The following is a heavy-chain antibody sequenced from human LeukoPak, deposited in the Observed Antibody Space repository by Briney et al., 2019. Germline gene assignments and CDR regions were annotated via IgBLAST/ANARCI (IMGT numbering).Heavy chain of an antibody. J-gene: IGHJ3*02. CDR1: GGSISSYY. V-gene: IGHV4-59*08. CDR2: IYYSGST. Sequence: SETLSLTCTVSGGSISSYYWSWIRQPPGKGLEWIGYIYYSGSTNYNPSLKSRVTISVDTSKNQFSLKLSSVTAADTAVYYCARQLYCSSTSCWGSAFDIWGQGTMVTVSS. D-gene: IGHD2-2*01. CDR3: ARQLYCSSTSCWGSAFDI.